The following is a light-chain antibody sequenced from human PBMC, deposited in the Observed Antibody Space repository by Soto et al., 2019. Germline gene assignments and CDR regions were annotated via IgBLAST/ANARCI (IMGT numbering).Light chain of an antibody. Sequence: IQLTQSPSSLSASVVDRVTITCRASQSISSWLAWYQQKPGKAPKLLIYDASSLESGVPSRFSGSGSGTEFTLTISSLQPDDFATYYCQQYNSYQWTFGQGTKV. V-gene: IGKV1-5*01. J-gene: IGKJ1*01. CDR1: QSISSW. CDR3: QQYNSYQWT. CDR2: DAS.